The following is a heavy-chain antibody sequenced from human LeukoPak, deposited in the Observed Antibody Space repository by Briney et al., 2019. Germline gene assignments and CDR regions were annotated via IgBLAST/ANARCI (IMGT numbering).Heavy chain of an antibody. Sequence: PGGSLRLSCAASGFTFSSYSMNWVRQAPGKGLEWVSYISSSSSTIYYADSVKGRFTISRDNAKNSLYLQMNSLRAEDTAVYYCARVASGSLFDYWGQGTLVTVSS. V-gene: IGHV3-48*04. J-gene: IGHJ4*02. CDR3: ARVASGSLFDY. CDR1: GFTFSSYS. D-gene: IGHD1-26*01. CDR2: ISSSSSTI.